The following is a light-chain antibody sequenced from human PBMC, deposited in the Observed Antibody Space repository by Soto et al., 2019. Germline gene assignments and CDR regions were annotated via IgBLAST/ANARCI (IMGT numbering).Light chain of an antibody. Sequence: HMNKSPSSLYASVGDGVTITCRASQSINKYLNRYQQKPGKAPKLLIYAASNLQGGVTSRFSGSGSGTDFTLTISSLQPEDSATYYCQQTYSRVRTFGQGRLLEV. CDR1: QSINKY. J-gene: IGKJ5*01. CDR2: AAS. V-gene: IGKV1-39*01. CDR3: QQTYSRVRT.